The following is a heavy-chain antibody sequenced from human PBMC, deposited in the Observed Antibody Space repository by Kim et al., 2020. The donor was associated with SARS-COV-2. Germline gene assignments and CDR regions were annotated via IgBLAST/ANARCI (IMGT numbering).Heavy chain of an antibody. V-gene: IGHV4-39*01. J-gene: IGHJ5*02. CDR3: ARRLTEEFWRAWGWFDP. Sequence: LESRVTISVATSKNQFCLKLSSVTAADTAVYYCARRLTEEFWRAWGWFDPWGQGTLVTVSS. D-gene: IGHD3-3*01.